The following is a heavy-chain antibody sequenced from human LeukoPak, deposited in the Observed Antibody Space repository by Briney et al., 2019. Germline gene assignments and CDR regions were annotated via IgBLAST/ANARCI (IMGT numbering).Heavy chain of an antibody. Sequence: GGSLRLSCAASGFTFSSYAMNWVRQAPGKGLERVSSISSTSSYIYYADSVKGRFTISRDNAKNSLYLQMNSLRAEDTAVYYCARKSSAVAGPFDYWGQGTLVTVSS. CDR3: ARKSSAVAGPFDY. V-gene: IGHV3-21*01. CDR1: GFTFSSYA. D-gene: IGHD6-19*01. J-gene: IGHJ4*02. CDR2: ISSTSSYI.